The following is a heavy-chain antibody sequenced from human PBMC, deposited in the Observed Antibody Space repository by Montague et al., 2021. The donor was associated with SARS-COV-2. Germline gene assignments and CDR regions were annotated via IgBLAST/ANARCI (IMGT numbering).Heavy chain of an antibody. V-gene: IGHV3-74*01. CDR2: INSDGSST. J-gene: IGHJ5*02. D-gene: IGHD4-17*01. CDR3: ARDAFHDYGDVWFDP. Sequence: SLRLSCAASGFTFSSYWMHWVRQAPGKGLVWVSRINSDGSSTCYADSVKGRFTISRDNAKNTLYLQMNSLRAEDTAVYYCARDAFHDYGDVWFDPWGQGTLVTVSS. CDR1: GFTFSSYW.